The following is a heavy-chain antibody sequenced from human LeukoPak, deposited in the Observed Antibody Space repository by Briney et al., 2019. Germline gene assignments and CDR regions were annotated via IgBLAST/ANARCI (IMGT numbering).Heavy chain of an antibody. CDR3: ARDGAGYSSSPWFDP. Sequence: GGSLRLSCAASGFTFSSYWMSWARQAPGKGLEWVANIKQDGSEKYYVDSVKGRFTISRDNAKNSLYLQMNSLRAEDTAVYYCARDGAGYSSSPWFDPWGQGTLVTVSS. CDR2: IKQDGSEK. D-gene: IGHD6-13*01. V-gene: IGHV3-7*01. CDR1: GFTFSSYW. J-gene: IGHJ5*02.